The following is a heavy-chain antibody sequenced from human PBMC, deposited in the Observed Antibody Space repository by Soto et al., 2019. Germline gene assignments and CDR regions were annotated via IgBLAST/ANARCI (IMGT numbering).Heavy chain of an antibody. D-gene: IGHD2-2*01. J-gene: IGHJ3*02. CDR1: GGSISSYY. Sequence: SETLSLTCTVSGGSISSYYWIWIRQPPGKGLEWIGYIYYSGSTNYNPSLKSRVTISVDTSKNQFSLKLSSVTAADTAVYYCARGYCSSTSCYGAFDIWGQGTMVTVSS. CDR2: IYYSGST. V-gene: IGHV4-59*01. CDR3: ARGYCSSTSCYGAFDI.